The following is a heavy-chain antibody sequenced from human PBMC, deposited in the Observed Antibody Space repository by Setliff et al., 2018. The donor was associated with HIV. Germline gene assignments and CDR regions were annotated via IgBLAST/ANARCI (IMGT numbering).Heavy chain of an antibody. J-gene: IGHJ4*02. CDR1: GFNFRGYN. V-gene: IGHV3-21*01. Sequence: PGGSLRLSCAVSGFNFRGYNMNWVRQAPGKGLEWVSSISTSSTYTYYADSVKGRFTISRGNAKKSLYLQMNSLRAEDTAVYYCARGEPTILVVPAAFFDYWGQGTLVTVSS. CDR2: ISTSSTYT. D-gene: IGHD2-2*01. CDR3: ARGEPTILVVPAAFFDY.